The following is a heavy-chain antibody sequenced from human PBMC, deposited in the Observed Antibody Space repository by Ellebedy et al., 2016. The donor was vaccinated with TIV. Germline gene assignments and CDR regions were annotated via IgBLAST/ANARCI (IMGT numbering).Heavy chain of an antibody. CDR3: ARDGGSGGSGSLYYYGMDV. J-gene: IGHJ6*02. Sequence: GESLKISCAASGFTFGSYGMHWVRQAPGKGLEWVAVIWYDGSQKYYGDSVKGRFTISRDNSRNALYLQMNSLRAEDTAVYYGARDGGSGGSGSLYYYGMDVWGQGTTVTVSS. CDR1: GFTFGSYG. D-gene: IGHD3-10*01. V-gene: IGHV3-33*01. CDR2: IWYDGSQK.